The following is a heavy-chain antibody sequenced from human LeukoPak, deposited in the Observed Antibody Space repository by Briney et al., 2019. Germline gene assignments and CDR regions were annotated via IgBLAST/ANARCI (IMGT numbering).Heavy chain of an antibody. D-gene: IGHD3-10*01. CDR3: AKDLMVRGNDAFDI. V-gene: IGHV3-30*18. CDR2: ISYDGSNK. CDR1: GFTFSSYG. Sequence: GGSLRLSCAASGFTFSSYGMHWVRQAPGKGLEWVAVISYDGSNKYYADSVKGRFTISRDNSKNTLYPQMNSLRAEDTAVYYCAKDLMVRGNDAFDIWGQGTMVTVSS. J-gene: IGHJ3*02.